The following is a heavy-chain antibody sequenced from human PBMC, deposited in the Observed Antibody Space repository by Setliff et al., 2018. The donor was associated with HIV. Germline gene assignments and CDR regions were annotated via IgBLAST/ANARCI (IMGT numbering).Heavy chain of an antibody. CDR3: AREDVTTSGLDL. V-gene: IGHV3-74*01. J-gene: IGHJ3*01. D-gene: IGHD4-17*01. CDR1: GFSFSSHW. Sequence: LRLSCAGSGFSFSSHWMHWVRQAPGKGLVWVSRINSDRITTAYADSVKGRFTISRDNAKSTLYLQMNSLRVEDTAVYYCAREDVTTSGLDLWGRGTMVTV. CDR2: INSDRITT.